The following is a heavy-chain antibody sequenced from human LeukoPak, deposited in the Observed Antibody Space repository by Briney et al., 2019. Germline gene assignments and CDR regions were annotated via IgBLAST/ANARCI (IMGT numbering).Heavy chain of an antibody. D-gene: IGHD5-18*01. CDR3: ATCGYSYGYYFDY. J-gene: IGHJ4*02. CDR2: INPSGGGT. Sequence: ASVKVSCKASGYTFSSYYMIWVRQAPGQGLEWMGIINPSGGGTTYAQKFQGRVTMTRDTSTSTVYMELSSLRSEDTAVYYCATCGYSYGYYFDYWGQGTLVTVSS. CDR1: GYTFSSYY. V-gene: IGHV1-46*01.